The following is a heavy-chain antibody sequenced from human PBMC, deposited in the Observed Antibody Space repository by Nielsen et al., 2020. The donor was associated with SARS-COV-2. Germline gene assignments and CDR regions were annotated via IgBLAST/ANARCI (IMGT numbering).Heavy chain of an antibody. J-gene: IGHJ3*02. D-gene: IGHD5-18*01. Sequence: SETLSLTCTVSGGSISSYYWSWIRQPPGKGLEWIGYIYYSGSTNYNPSLKSRVTTSVDTSKNQLSLKLSSVTAADTAVYYCARDAGYSYGNDAFDIWGQGTMVTVSS. CDR1: GGSISSYY. V-gene: IGHV4-59*01. CDR3: ARDAGYSYGNDAFDI. CDR2: IYYSGST.